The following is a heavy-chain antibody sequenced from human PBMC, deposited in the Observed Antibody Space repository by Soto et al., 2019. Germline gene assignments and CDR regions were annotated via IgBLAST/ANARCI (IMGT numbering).Heavy chain of an antibody. CDR3: AKAGTRPPPDSSGYYLYYFDY. J-gene: IGHJ4*02. CDR2: ISGSGGST. Sequence: PGGSLRLSCAASGFIFENFGMSWVRQAPGKGLEWDSAISGSGGSTYYAYSVKGRFTIPRDNSKNTLYLQMNSLRAEDTAVYYCAKAGTRPPPDSSGYYLYYFDYWGQGTLVTVSS. D-gene: IGHD3-22*01. CDR1: GFIFENFG. V-gene: IGHV3-23*01.